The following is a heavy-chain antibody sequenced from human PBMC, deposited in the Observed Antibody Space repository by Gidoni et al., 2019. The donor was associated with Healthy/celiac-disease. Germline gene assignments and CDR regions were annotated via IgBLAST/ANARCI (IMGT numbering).Heavy chain of an antibody. CDR2: ISSNGGST. J-gene: IGHJ4*02. D-gene: IGHD3-10*01. V-gene: IGHV3-64D*09. Sequence: EVQLVESGGGLVQPGGSLRLSCSASAFPFSSYAMHWVRQAPGKGLEEVSAISSNGGSTYYADSVKGRFTSSRDNSKNTLYLQMSSLRAEDTAVYYCVKSAYYYGSGHYWGQGTLVTVSS. CDR1: AFPFSSYA. CDR3: VKSAYYYGSGHY.